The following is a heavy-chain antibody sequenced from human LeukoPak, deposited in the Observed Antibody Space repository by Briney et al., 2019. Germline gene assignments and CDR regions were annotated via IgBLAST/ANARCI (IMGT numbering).Heavy chain of an antibody. V-gene: IGHV1-2*02. J-gene: IGHJ4*02. CDR1: GYTFTGYY. CDR2: INPNSGGT. D-gene: IGHD2-21*01. CDR3: TIIPNVILFTHYFEY. Sequence: ASVKVSCKASGYTFTGYYMHWVRQAPGQGLEWMGWINPNSGGTNYAQKFQGRVTMTRDTSISTAYMELSRLRSDDTAVYYCTIIPNVILFTHYFEYWGQGTLVTVSS.